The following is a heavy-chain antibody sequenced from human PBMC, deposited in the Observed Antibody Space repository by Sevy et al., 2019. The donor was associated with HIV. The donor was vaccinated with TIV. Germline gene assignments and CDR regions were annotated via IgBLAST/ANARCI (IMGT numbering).Heavy chain of an antibody. V-gene: IGHV3-30*18. CDR2: ILYDGSNE. J-gene: IGHJ4*02. CDR3: AKGLHYGSGSSYGGTDY. Sequence: GGSLRLSCAASGFTFNGYGMHWVRQAPGKGLEWVAVILYDGSNEYYADSVKGRFTISRDNSKNTVYLQMNRLRTEDTAVYYCAKGLHYGSGSSYGGTDYWGQGTLVTVSS. D-gene: IGHD3-10*01. CDR1: GFTFNGYG.